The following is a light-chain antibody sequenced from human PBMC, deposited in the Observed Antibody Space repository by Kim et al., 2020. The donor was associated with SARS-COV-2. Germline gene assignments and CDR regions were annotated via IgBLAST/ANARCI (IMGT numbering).Light chain of an antibody. J-gene: IGKJ3*01. CDR1: QNVNNN. Sequence: EIVMTQSPATLSVSPGERATLSCRASQNVNNNLAWHQQKPGQAPRLLLYGASTRATGIPARFSGSGSATESTLTISSLQSEDFAVYYCQQYNNWPFTFGPGTKVDIK. CDR2: GAS. CDR3: QQYNNWPFT. V-gene: IGKV3-15*01.